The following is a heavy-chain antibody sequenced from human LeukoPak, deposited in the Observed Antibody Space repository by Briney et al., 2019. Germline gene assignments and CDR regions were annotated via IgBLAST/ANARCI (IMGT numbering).Heavy chain of an antibody. V-gene: IGHV3-66*04. J-gene: IGHJ4*02. CDR3: AKPWSGYYDY. CDR1: GFTVSSNY. D-gene: IGHD3-3*01. CDR2: IYSSDST. Sequence: GGSLRLSCAASGFTVSSNYMSWVRQAPGKGLEWVSVIYSSDSTYYADSVKGRFTFSRDNSKSTVFLQMNSLRAEDTAVYYCAKPWSGYYDYWGQGTLVTVSS.